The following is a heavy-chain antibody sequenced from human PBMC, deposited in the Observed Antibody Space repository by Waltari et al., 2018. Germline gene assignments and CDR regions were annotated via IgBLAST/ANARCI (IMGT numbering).Heavy chain of an antibody. J-gene: IGHJ4*02. CDR2: IYPGGGT. CDR3: ARRGRLSSYFFDY. D-gene: IGHD2-15*01. CDR1: GYYIRGGDF. V-gene: IGHV4-38-2*01. Sequence: QLHLQESGPGLLTPSETLSLTCAVSGYYIRGGDFWGWIRQPPGKGLEWIGSIYPGGGTYFNPSLKSRVTISVDKSKNQYSLNLRSMTAADTAVYYCARRGRLSSYFFDYWGQGTLVTVSS.